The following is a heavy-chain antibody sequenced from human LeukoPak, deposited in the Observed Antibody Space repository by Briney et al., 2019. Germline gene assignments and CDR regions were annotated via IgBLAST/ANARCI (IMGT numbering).Heavy chain of an antibody. V-gene: IGHV4-4*07. CDR3: ARSYGDYAEYYFDY. CDR1: GGSISSYY. D-gene: IGHD4-17*01. CDR2: IYTSGST. Sequence: SETLSLTCTVSGGSISSYYWSWIRQPAGKGLEWIGRIYTSGSTNYNPSLKSRVTISVDTSKNQFSLKLSSVTAADTAVYYCARSYGDYAEYYFDYWGQGTLVTVSS. J-gene: IGHJ4*02.